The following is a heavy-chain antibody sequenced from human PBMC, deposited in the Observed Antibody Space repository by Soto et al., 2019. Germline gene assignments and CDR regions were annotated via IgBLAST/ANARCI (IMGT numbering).Heavy chain of an antibody. CDR2: IYYTGTT. Sequence: SETLSLTCTVSGGSIRGYYWSWIRQSPGKGLEWIGYIYYTGTTRYNPSIKSRVTISVDSSKNQFSLNLRSVSAADTAVYYCARLGGYYQSLDSWGQGTLVTVSS. V-gene: IGHV4-59*08. CDR3: ARLGGYYQSLDS. CDR1: GGSIRGYY. J-gene: IGHJ5*01. D-gene: IGHD3-22*01.